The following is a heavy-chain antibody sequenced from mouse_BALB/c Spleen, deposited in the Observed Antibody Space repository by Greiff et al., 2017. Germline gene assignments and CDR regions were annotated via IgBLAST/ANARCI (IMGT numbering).Heavy chain of an antibody. V-gene: IGHV2-6-7*01. Sequence: QVTLKVSGPGLVAPSQSLSITCTVSGFSLTGYGVNWVRQPPGKGLEWLGMIWGDGSTDYNSALKSRLSISKDNSKSQVFLKMNSLQTDDTARYYCARDPYGNLLPLYAMDYWGQGTSVTVSS. CDR3: ARDPYGNLLPLYAMDY. J-gene: IGHJ4*01. CDR2: IWGDGST. D-gene: IGHD2-10*02. CDR1: GFSLTGYG.